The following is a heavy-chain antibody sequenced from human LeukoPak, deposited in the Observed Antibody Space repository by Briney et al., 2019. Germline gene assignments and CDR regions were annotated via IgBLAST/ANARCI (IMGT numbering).Heavy chain of an antibody. D-gene: IGHD6-13*01. Sequence: SETLSLTCTVSGGSISSYYWSWIRQPPGKGLEWIGSIFYSGSTYYNPSLKSRATISVDTSKTQFSLKLSSVTAADTAVYYCAKQQLVRCFDYWGQGTLVTVSS. J-gene: IGHJ4*02. CDR2: IFYSGST. CDR1: GGSISSYY. CDR3: AKQQLVRCFDY. V-gene: IGHV4-59*05.